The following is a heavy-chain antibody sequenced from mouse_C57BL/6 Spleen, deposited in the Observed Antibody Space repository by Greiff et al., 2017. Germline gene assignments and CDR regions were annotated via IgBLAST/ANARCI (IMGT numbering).Heavy chain of an antibody. CDR3: ARWEVTPFDY. CDR2: IYPGDGDT. D-gene: IGHD2-3*01. Sequence: VMVVESGAELVKPGASVKISCKASGYAFSSYWMNWVKQRPGKGLEWIGQIYPGDGDTNYNGKFKGKATLTADKSSSTAYMQLSSLTSEDSAVYFCARWEVTPFDYWGQGTTLTVSS. J-gene: IGHJ2*01. V-gene: IGHV1-80*01. CDR1: GYAFSSYW.